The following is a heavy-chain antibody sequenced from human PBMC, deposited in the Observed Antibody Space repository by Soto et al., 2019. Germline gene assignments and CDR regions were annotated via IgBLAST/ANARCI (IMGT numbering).Heavy chain of an antibody. CDR3: AKGYLSGYSYGYLDY. CDR2: ISWNSGSI. V-gene: IGHV3-9*01. Sequence: EVQLVESGGGLVQPGRSLRLSCAASGFTFDDYAMHWVRQAPGKGLEWVSGISWNSGSIGYADSVKGRFTISRDNAKNSLYLQMNSLRAEDTALSYCAKGYLSGYSYGYLDYWGQGTLVTVSS. J-gene: IGHJ4*02. D-gene: IGHD5-18*01. CDR1: GFTFDDYA.